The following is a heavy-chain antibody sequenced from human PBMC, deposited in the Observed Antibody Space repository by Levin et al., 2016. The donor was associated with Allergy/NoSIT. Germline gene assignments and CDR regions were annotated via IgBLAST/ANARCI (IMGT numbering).Heavy chain of an antibody. D-gene: IGHD1-26*01. CDR3: ARDTGSGSYYVFDF. Sequence: GGSLRLSCACLASGVTFKTYNMNWVRQAPGKGLEWVSYISSSGGTKYYADSLKGRFTISRDNAKNSLYLQMNSLRAEDTGIYYCARDTGSGSYYVFDFWGQGTLVTVSS. V-gene: IGHV3-48*04. CDR2: ISSSGGTK. J-gene: IGHJ4*02. CDR1: GVTFKTYN.